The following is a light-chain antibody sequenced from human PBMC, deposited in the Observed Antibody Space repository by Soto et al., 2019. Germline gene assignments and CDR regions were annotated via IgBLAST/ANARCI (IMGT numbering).Light chain of an antibody. V-gene: IGKV1-6*02. CDR1: QGITSY. CDR2: AAS. Sequence: AIQFTQSPSSLSASVGDSVTITCRASQGITSYLDWFQQKPGKAPKLLIYAASNLQSGVPARFSGSGSVTDFTLTISSLQPEDFATYYCLQKYFYPFTFGPGTKVDIK. CDR3: LQKYFYPFT. J-gene: IGKJ3*01.